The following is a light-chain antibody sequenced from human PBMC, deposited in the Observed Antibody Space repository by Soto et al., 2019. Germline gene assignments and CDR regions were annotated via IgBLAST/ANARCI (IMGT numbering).Light chain of an antibody. CDR2: TAS. J-gene: IGKJ4*01. CDR3: QQVKSYPLT. V-gene: IGKV1-9*01. Sequence: DIQLTQSPSFLSASVGDRVTITCRATQGISTYLAWYQHKPGKAPKLLLYTASTLQSGVPSRFSGSGSGTDFTLTISSLQPEDFATYYCQQVKSYPLTFGGGTKVEIK. CDR1: QGISTY.